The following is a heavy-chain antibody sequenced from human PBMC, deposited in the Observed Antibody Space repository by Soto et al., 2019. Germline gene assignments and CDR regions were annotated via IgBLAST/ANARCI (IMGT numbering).Heavy chain of an antibody. V-gene: IGHV1-69*01. Sequence: QVQLVQSGAEVKKPGSSVKVSCKASGGTFSSYAISWVRQAPGQGLEWMGGIIPIFGTANYAQKFQGRVTITADESTRTAYMWVSSLRCEDTAVYYCAIVGYYDSSGYPPGYYYDGMDVWGQRTTVTVSS. CDR3: AIVGYYDSSGYPPGYYYDGMDV. J-gene: IGHJ6*02. D-gene: IGHD3-22*01. CDR1: GGTFSSYA. CDR2: IIPIFGTA.